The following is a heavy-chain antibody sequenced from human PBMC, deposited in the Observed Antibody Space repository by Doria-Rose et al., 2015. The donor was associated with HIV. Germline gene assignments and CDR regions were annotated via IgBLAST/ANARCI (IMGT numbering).Heavy chain of an antibody. CDR3: ARIKSSRWYHKYYFDF. V-gene: IGHV2-26*01. J-gene: IGHJ4*02. Sequence: SGPVLVKPTETLTLTCTVSGVSLSSPGMGVSWIRQPPGKALEWLANIFSDDERSYKTSLKSRLTISRGTSKSQVVLTTTGMDPVDTATYYCARIKSSRWYHKYYFDFWGQGTLVIVSA. D-gene: IGHD6-13*01. CDR2: IFSDDER. CDR1: GVSLSSPGMG.